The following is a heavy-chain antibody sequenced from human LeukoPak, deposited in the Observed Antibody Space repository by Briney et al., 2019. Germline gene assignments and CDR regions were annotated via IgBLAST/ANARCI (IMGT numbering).Heavy chain of an antibody. J-gene: IGHJ4*02. V-gene: IGHV3-23*01. D-gene: IGHD3-10*01. CDR3: AKSTMVRGVTDY. CDR1: GFTFSSYA. CDR2: ISGSGGST. Sequence: GGSLRLSCAASGFTFSSYAMSWVRLAPGKGLEWVSAISGSGGSTYYADSVKGRFTISRDNSKNTLYLQMNSLRAEGTAVYYCAKSTMVRGVTDYWGQGTLVTVSS.